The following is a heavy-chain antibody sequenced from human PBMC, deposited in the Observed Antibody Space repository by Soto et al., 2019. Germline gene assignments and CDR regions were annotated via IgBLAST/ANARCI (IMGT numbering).Heavy chain of an antibody. Sequence: QVQLVQSGAEVKKPGSSVKVSCKASGGTFSSYTISWVRQAPGQGLEWMGRIIPILGIANYAQRFQGRVTITEDKATSTAYMELSSLRSEDTAVYYCARFDKTHSSGYWGQGTLVTVSS. CDR3: ARFDKTHSSGY. D-gene: IGHD3-22*01. CDR1: GGTFSSYT. V-gene: IGHV1-69*02. J-gene: IGHJ4*02. CDR2: IIPILGIA.